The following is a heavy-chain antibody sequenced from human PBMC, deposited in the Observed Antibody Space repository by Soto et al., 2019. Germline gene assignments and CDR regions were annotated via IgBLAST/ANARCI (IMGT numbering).Heavy chain of an antibody. CDR1: GYSFTSHW. CDR2: IYPDDSDT. D-gene: IGHD6-13*01. Sequence: GESLKISCKGSGYSFTSHWIGWVRQMSGKGLEWMGTIYPDDSDTRYSPSFQGQVTISADKSISTAYLQWSSLRASDTAMYYCARHMEAAAGQFYYYYGMDVWGQGTTVTVSS. J-gene: IGHJ6*02. CDR3: ARHMEAAAGQFYYYYGMDV. V-gene: IGHV5-51*01.